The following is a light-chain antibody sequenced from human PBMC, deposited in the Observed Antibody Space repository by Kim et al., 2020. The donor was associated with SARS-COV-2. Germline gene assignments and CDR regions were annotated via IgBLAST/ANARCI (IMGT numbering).Light chain of an antibody. Sequence: SYELTQPPSVSVAPGKTARITCGGNNIGSKSVHWYQQKPGQAPVLAIYYDSDRPSGIPERFSGSNSGNTATLTISRVEAWDEADYYCQVWDSSSDHPRVFGGGTQLTVL. CDR2: YDS. CDR1: NIGSKS. CDR3: QVWDSSSDHPRV. J-gene: IGLJ3*02. V-gene: IGLV3-21*04.